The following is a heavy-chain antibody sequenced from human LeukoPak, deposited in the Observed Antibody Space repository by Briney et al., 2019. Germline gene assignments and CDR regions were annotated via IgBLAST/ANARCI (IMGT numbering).Heavy chain of an antibody. CDR3: ARVERQLWLRYPSYWFDP. Sequence: SETLSLTCTVSGGSISGYYWSWIRQPPGKGLEWIGYIYYSGSTNYNPSLKSRVTISVDTSKNRFSLKLSSVIAADTAVYYCARVERQLWLRYPSYWFDPWGQGTLVTVSS. CDR2: IYYSGST. CDR1: GGSISGYY. J-gene: IGHJ5*02. V-gene: IGHV4-59*01. D-gene: IGHD5-18*01.